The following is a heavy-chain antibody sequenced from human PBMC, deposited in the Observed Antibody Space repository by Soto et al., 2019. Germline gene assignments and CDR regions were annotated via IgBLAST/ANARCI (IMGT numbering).Heavy chain of an antibody. CDR3: EKDLVAKQLVFFRRCYGMDV. CDR2: ISYDGSNK. Sequence: SGVSLRLSWAASGFTFSSYGMHWVRQAPGKGLEWVAVISYDGSNKYYADSVKGRFTISRDNSKNTLYLQMNSLRAEDTAVYYCEKDLVAKQLVFFRRCYGMDVWGKGTTVTVSS. J-gene: IGHJ6*04. D-gene: IGHD6-13*01. CDR1: GFTFSSYG. V-gene: IGHV3-30*18.